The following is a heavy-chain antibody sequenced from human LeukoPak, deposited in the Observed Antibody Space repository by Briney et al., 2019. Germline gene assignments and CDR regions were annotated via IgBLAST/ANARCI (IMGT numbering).Heavy chain of an antibody. D-gene: IGHD6-19*01. V-gene: IGHV4-39*07. CDR1: GGSISSSSYY. J-gene: IGHJ4*02. CDR3: ARVATVARYFDY. CDR2: IYYSGST. Sequence: SETLSLTCTVSGGSISSSSYYWGWIRQPPGKGLEWIGSIYYSGSTYYNPSLKSRVTISVDTSKNQFSLKLSSVTAADTAVYYCARVATVARYFDYWGQGTLVTVSS.